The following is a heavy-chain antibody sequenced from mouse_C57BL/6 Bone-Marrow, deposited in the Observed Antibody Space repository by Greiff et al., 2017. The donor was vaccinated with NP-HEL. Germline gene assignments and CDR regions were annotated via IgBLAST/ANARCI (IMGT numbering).Heavy chain of an antibody. CDR2: IDPSDSYT. CDR3: ARMRVYYYGSSSDALDY. D-gene: IGHD1-1*01. Sequence: QVQLQQPGAELVRPGPSVKLSCKASGYTFTSYWMHWVKQRPGQGLEWIGVIDPSDSYTNYNQKFKGKATLTVDTSSSTAYMQLSSLTSEDSAVYYCARMRVYYYGSSSDALDYWGQGTSVTVSS. CDR1: GYTFTSYW. J-gene: IGHJ4*01. V-gene: IGHV1-59*01.